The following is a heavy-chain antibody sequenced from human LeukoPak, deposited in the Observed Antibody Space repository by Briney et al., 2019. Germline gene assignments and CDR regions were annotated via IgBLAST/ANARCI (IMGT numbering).Heavy chain of an antibody. Sequence: GGSLRLSCTASGFLFGSSAMHWVRQAPGKGLEWVAVIWFDESNIHYVDSVKDRFTISRDNSRNTVYLQMSSLRAEDTAVYFCVRDATNYESDGLDYWGQGTLVTVSS. J-gene: IGHJ4*02. CDR1: GFLFGSSA. CDR3: VRDATNYESDGLDY. D-gene: IGHD3-16*01. CDR2: IWFDESNI. V-gene: IGHV3-33*01.